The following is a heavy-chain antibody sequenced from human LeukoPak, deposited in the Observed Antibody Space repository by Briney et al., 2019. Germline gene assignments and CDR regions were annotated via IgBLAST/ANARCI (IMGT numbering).Heavy chain of an antibody. V-gene: IGHV1-18*01. CDR3: ARGGRHHYDILTGYYVY. CDR1: GYTFTSYG. CDR2: ISAYNGNT. D-gene: IGHD3-9*01. J-gene: IGHJ4*02. Sequence: GASVKLSCKASGYTFTSYGISWVRQAPGQGLEWMGWISAYNGNTNYAQKLQGRVTMTTDTSTSTAYMELRSLRSDDTAVYYCARGGRHHYDILTGYYVYWGQGTLVTVSS.